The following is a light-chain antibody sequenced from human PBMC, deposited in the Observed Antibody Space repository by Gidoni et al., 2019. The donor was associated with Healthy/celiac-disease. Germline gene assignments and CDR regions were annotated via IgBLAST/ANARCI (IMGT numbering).Light chain of an antibody. Sequence: EIVMTQSPATLSVSPGERDTLPCRASQSVSSNLAWYQQKPGQAPRRLIYGEATRATGIPARFRCSGSGTEFTLTISSMRSEDFEVYYCQQYNNWTRRTFGQGTKVEIK. V-gene: IGKV3-15*01. CDR3: QQYNNWTRRT. CDR1: QSVSSN. J-gene: IGKJ1*01. CDR2: GEA.